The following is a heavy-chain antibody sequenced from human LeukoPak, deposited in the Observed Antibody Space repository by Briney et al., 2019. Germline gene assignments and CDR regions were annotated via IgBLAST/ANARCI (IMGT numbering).Heavy chain of an antibody. J-gene: IGHJ6*02. CDR3: ARAPEGYGMDV. V-gene: IGHV4-34*01. Sequence: SETLSLTCGVYGGSFSIYCWNWIRQPPGKGLEWIGEINQSGSTKYNPSLKSRVTISVDTSKNQFSLKLSSVTAADTAVYYCARAPEGYGMDVWGQGTTVTVSS. CDR1: GGSFSIYC. CDR2: INQSGST.